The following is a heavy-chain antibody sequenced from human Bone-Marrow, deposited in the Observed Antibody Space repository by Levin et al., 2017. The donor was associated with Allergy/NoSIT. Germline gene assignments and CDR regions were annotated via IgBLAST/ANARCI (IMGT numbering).Heavy chain of an antibody. D-gene: IGHD3-10*01. Sequence: GGSLRLSCAASGFTFSSYAMSWVRQAPGKGLEWVSAISGSGGSTYYADSVKGRFTISRDNSKNTLYLQMNSLRAEDTAVYYCAGRITMVRGVITDAFDSWGQGTMVTVSS. V-gene: IGHV3-23*01. CDR2: ISGSGGST. CDR3: AGRITMVRGVITDAFDS. J-gene: IGHJ3*02. CDR1: GFTFSSYA.